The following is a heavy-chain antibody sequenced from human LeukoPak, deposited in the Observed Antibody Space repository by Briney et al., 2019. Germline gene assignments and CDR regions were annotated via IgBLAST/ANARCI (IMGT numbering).Heavy chain of an antibody. V-gene: IGHV3-43*02. J-gene: IGHJ4*02. CDR1: GFTFDDYA. CDR3: AKDNGMGDCDY. Sequence: GVSLRLSCAASGFTFDDYAMHWVRQAPGKGLEWVSLINGAGCSTYYADSVKGRFTISRDNSKNSLYLQMNSLRTEDTALYYCAKDNGMGDCDYWGQGTLVTVFS. CDR2: INGAGCST. D-gene: IGHD5-24*01.